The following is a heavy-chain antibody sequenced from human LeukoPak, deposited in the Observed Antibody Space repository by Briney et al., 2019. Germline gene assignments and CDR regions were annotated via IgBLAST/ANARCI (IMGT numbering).Heavy chain of an antibody. CDR3: ARFSSGCSTASCYLTY. J-gene: IGHJ4*02. CDR2: IFYTGTT. CDR1: GGSLNSHY. Sequence: PSETLSLTCTVSGGSLNSHYWSWIRQPPGKGLELIGHIFYTGTTFYNPSLNSRVTISIDTSRNQFSLRLSSVTAADSAVYYCARFSSGCSTASCYLTYWGQGILVTVSS. D-gene: IGHD2-2*01. V-gene: IGHV4-59*11.